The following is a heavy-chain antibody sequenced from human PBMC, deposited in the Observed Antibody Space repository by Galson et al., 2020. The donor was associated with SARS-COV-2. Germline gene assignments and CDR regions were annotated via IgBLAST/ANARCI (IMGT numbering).Heavy chain of an antibody. Sequence: QLGESLKISCAASGFTVSSNYMSWVRQAPGKGLEWVSVIYSGGSTYYADSVKGRFTISRDNSKNTLYLQMNSLRAEDTAVYYCARDLIAMVRGVIIDWWFDPWGQGTLVTVSS. J-gene: IGHJ5*02. CDR2: IYSGGST. CDR1: GFTVSSNY. V-gene: IGHV3-53*01. D-gene: IGHD3-10*01. CDR3: ARDLIAMVRGVIIDWWFDP.